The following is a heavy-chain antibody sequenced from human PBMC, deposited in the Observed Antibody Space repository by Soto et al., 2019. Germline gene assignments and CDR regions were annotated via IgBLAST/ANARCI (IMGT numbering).Heavy chain of an antibody. V-gene: IGHV4-59*08. Sequence: PSGTLSLSCTVSGVSIGSYYWSWIRQPPGKGLEWIGYVHYSGSTNYNPSLKSRVTISMDTSKNRFSLKLTSVTAADAAVYYCARFHDYGYSDHLDQGTLVTV. J-gene: IGHJ4*02. CDR2: VHYSGST. CDR3: ARFHDYGYSDH. CDR1: GVSIGSYY. D-gene: IGHD4-17*01.